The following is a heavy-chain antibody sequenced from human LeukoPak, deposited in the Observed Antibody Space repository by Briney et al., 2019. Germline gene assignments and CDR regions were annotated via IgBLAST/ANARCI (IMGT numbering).Heavy chain of an antibody. Sequence: GGSLRLSCAASGFSFNTYAMSWVRQAPGKGLEWVSAISNTGGSTYYADSVKGRFTISRDKFKNTLSLQMNSLRAEDTAVYYCAQQVGYCSSGSCYFTYWGQGTLVTVSS. J-gene: IGHJ1*01. V-gene: IGHV3-23*01. CDR3: AQQVGYCSSGSCYFTY. D-gene: IGHD2-15*01. CDR1: GFSFNTYA. CDR2: ISNTGGST.